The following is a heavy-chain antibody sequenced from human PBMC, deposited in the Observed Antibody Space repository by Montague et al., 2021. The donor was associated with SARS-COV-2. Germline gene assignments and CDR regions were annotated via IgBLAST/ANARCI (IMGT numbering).Heavy chain of an antibody. D-gene: IGHD3-16*01. Sequence: SETLSLTYNVSGGSISSSTYYWGWIRQPPGKGLEWIGNLYNGGTXYYSPSLKSRVTISVDTSKNHFSLNMASVTAADTAVYYSARTSKLRESSSGNYYYHAMDVWGQGTTVTVSS. CDR1: GGSISSSTYY. V-gene: IGHV4-39*02. J-gene: IGHJ6*02. CDR2: LYNGGTX. CDR3: ARTSKLRESSSGNYYYHAMDV.